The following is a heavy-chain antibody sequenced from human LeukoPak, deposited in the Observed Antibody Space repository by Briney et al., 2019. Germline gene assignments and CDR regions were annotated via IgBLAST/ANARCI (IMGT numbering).Heavy chain of an antibody. CDR2: IYYTGNT. D-gene: IGHD6-13*01. V-gene: IGHV4-39*01. J-gene: IGHJ4*02. CDR1: GGSISSSSDY. Sequence: PSETLSLTCTVSGGSISSSSDYWGWIRQSPGKGLEWIGNIYYTGNTYYNPSLKSRVTISIDTSKNQFSLKLSSVTPADTAVYYCARVIAATGGVSDYWGQGTLVTVSS. CDR3: ARVIAATGGVSDY.